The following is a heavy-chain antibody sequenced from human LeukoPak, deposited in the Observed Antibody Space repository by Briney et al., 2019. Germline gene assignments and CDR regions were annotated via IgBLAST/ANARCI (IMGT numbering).Heavy chain of an antibody. CDR1: GFTFSRFT. Sequence: PGGSLRLSCAASGFTFSRFTMNWVRQAPGKGLEWVSSISSNGAYIYYADSLRGRLTISRDNAKNSLYLQVNRLGAEDTAVYYCAREGGFHYDSSGDAFDIWGQGTMVTASS. CDR3: AREGGFHYDSSGDAFDI. D-gene: IGHD3-22*01. J-gene: IGHJ3*02. V-gene: IGHV3-21*01. CDR2: ISSNGAYI.